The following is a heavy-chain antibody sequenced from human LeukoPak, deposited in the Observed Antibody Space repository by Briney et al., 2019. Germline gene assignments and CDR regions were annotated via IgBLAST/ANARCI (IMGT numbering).Heavy chain of an antibody. V-gene: IGHV6-1*01. J-gene: IGHJ4*02. CDR2: TYYGSKWYN. CDR1: GDSVSSNSAA. D-gene: IGHD3-10*01. Sequence: SQTLSLTCAISGDSVSSNSAAWNWIRQSPSRGLEWLGRTYYGSKWYNDYAVSVKSRITINPDTSKNQFSLQLNSVTPEDTAVYYCARDAGRSYNYYGSGSYYYFDYWGQGTLVTVSS. CDR3: ARDAGRSYNYYGSGSYYYFDY.